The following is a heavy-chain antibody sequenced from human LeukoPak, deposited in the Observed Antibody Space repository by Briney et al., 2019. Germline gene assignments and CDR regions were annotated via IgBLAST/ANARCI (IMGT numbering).Heavy chain of an antibody. V-gene: IGHV3-48*03. CDR1: GFTFSNYE. D-gene: IGHD1-26*01. Sequence: PGGSLRLSCAGSGFTFSNYELNWVRQALGKGLEWVSYISSSGRTIYYADSVKGRFTISRDNAENSLYLLMNSLRAEDTAVYYCARDGGASFSAFDSWGQGTLVTVSS. J-gene: IGHJ4*02. CDR3: ARDGGASFSAFDS. CDR2: ISSSGRTI.